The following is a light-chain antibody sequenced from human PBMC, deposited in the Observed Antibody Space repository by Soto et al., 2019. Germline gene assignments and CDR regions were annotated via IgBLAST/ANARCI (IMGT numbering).Light chain of an antibody. CDR1: QSISSY. CDR2: AAS. Sequence: DIQMTQSPSSLSASVGDRVTITCRASQSISSYLNWYQQKPGKAPKLLIYAASSLQSGVPSRFSGSGSGTDFTLTMSRLQPEDFATYYCQQSYSTLYTFGQGTKLEIK. V-gene: IGKV1-39*01. J-gene: IGKJ2*01. CDR3: QQSYSTLYT.